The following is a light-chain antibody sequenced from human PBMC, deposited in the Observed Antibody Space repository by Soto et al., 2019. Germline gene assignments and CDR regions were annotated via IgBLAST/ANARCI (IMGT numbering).Light chain of an antibody. CDR1: SSDVGGYNY. Sequence: QSALTQPASVSGSPGQSITISCTGSSSDVGGYNYVSWYQQYPGKAPKLIIFEVSNRPSGVSNRFSGSKSGNTASLTVSGLQAEDEADYHCSSYTITTTRVVFGGGTKLTVL. CDR2: EVS. CDR3: SSYTITTTRVV. J-gene: IGLJ2*01. V-gene: IGLV2-14*01.